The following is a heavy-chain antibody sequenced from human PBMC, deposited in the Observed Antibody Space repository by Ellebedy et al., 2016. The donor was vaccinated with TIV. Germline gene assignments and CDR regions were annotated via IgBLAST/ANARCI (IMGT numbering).Heavy chain of an antibody. CDR1: GYIVTNHA. CDR2: IYPANGDT. V-gene: IGHV1-3*01. D-gene: IGHD3-9*01. CDR3: ASPGPYYDVLTESFPHHFAS. J-gene: IGHJ4*02. Sequence: AASVKVSCKASGYIVTNHAIHWVRQAPGQSFEWMGWIYPANGDTKYSQQFQGRVTFTSDTSASTAYMDLSSLRFEDTAVYYCASPGPYYDVLTESFPHHFASWGQGTQVTVSS.